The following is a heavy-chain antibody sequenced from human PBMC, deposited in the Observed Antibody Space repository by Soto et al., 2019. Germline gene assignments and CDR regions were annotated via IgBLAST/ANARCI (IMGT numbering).Heavy chain of an antibody. D-gene: IGHD3-16*01. J-gene: IGHJ4*02. V-gene: IGHV3-15*01. CDR3: TTVLFWGPLRDY. CDR2: IKSKTDGETA. Sequence: VGSPRHSKRASGCRFINAGGIWVSKNRGKGLEWVGRIKSKTDGETADYGVPVKGRFTISRDDSKSTMYLEMNSLKTEDTAVYWCTTVLFWGPLRDYWGQGTQVTVSS. CDR1: GCRFINAG.